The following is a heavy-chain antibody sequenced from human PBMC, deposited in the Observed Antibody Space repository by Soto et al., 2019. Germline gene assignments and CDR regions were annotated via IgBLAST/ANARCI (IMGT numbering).Heavy chain of an antibody. J-gene: IGHJ4*01. Sequence: QVQLVESGGGVIQPGMSLRLSCAASGFTCSPYGMHWVRQAPGKGLEWLAVMSYDGSNKYYADSVRGRFTLSRDNSKNTLSLQMTSVRGGDMAVYYCANDFHRAPGSLEWVLDYWGQGTLVIVSS. CDR1: GFTCSPYG. CDR3: ANDFHRAPGSLEWVLDY. CDR2: MSYDGSNK. D-gene: IGHD3-3*01. V-gene: IGHV3-30*18.